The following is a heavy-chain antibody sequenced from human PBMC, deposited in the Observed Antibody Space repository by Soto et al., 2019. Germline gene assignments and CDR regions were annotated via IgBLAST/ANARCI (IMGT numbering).Heavy chain of an antibody. Sequence: QVQLVESGGGVVQPGRSLRLSCAASGFTFSSYGMHWVRQAPGKGLEWVAVIWYDGSNKYYADSVKGRFTISRDNSKNTLYLQMNSLRAEDTAVYYCARDLARHYDFWSGPPYYYYGMDVWGQGTTVTVSS. CDR1: GFTFSSYG. V-gene: IGHV3-33*01. CDR3: ARDLARHYDFWSGPPYYYYGMDV. J-gene: IGHJ6*02. D-gene: IGHD3-3*01. CDR2: IWYDGSNK.